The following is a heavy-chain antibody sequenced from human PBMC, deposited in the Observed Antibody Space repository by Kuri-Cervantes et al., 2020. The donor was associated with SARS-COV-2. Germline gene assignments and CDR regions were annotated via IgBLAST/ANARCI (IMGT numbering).Heavy chain of an antibody. CDR3: ARDNSYFDY. CDR2: IKSKTDGGTT. Sequence: GESLKISCAASGFTFSNAWMNWVRQAPGKGLEWVGRIKSKTDGGTTDYAAPVKGRFTISRDDSKNTLYLQMNSLRAEDTAVYYCARDNSYFDYWGQGTLVTVSS. CDR1: GFTFSNAW. D-gene: IGHD4-11*01. J-gene: IGHJ4*02. V-gene: IGHV3-15*07.